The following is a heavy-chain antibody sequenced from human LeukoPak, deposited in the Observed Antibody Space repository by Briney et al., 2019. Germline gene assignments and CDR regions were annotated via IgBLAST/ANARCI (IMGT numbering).Heavy chain of an antibody. V-gene: IGHV3-53*01. CDR1: GFTVSSSY. CDR2: IYSGDST. Sequence: RTGGSLRLSCAASGFTVSSSYMSWVRQAPGKGLEWVSVIYSGDSTYYADSVKGRFTISRDNSKNTLYLQMNSLRAEDTAVYFCARVPATMVRRVAGYYYGMDVWGQGITVTVSS. D-gene: IGHD3-10*01. CDR3: ARVPATMVRRVAGYYYGMDV. J-gene: IGHJ6*02.